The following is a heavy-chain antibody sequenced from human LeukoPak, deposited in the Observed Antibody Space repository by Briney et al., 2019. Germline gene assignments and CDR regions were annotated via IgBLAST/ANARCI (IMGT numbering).Heavy chain of an antibody. D-gene: IGHD3-16*01. CDR3: ARDSIPQGPLRGRGGSHNWFDP. CDR1: GFTFSSYA. CDR2: ISSNGGST. V-gene: IGHV3-64*01. J-gene: IGHJ5*02. Sequence: GGSLRLSCAASGFTFSSYAMHWVRQAPGKGLEYVSAISSNGGSTYYANSVKGRFTISRDNSKNTLYLQMGSLRAEDMAVYYCARDSIPQGPLRGRGGSHNWFDPWGQGTLVTVSS.